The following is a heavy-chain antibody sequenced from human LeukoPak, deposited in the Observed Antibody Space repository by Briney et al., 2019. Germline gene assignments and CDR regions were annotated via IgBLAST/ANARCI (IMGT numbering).Heavy chain of an antibody. V-gene: IGHV1-3*01. Sequence: ASVKVSCKASGYTFTSYAVHWVRQAPGQRLEWMGWINAGNGNTKYSQKFQGRVTITRGTSASTAYMELSSLRSEDTAVYYCAAAEPAARGGGWFDPWGQGTLVTVSS. J-gene: IGHJ5*02. CDR2: INAGNGNT. D-gene: IGHD2-2*01. CDR3: AAAEPAARGGGWFDP. CDR1: GYTFTSYA.